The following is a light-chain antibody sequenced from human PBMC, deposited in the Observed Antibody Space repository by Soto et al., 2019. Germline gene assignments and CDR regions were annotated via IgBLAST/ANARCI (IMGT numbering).Light chain of an antibody. CDR1: NSDIGNYNL. CDR3: SAHAVTDVLVV. V-gene: IGLV2-23*02. J-gene: IGLJ2*01. Sequence: QSALTQPASVSGSPGQSITISCSGTNSDIGNYNLVSWYQQHPGKAPKLLIFEVRRLTSGVSSRFSGSKSGNTASQTISGLQAEDEAEYYCSAHAVTDVLVVFGGGTKLTV. CDR2: EVR.